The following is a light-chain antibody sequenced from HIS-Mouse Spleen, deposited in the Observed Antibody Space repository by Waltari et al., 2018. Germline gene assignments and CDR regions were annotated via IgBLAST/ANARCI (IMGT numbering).Light chain of an antibody. CDR2: KGS. V-gene: IGLV2-23*01. CDR1: SSVVGSYNL. Sequence: QSALTQPASVSGSPGQSTTIPCTGTSSVVGSYNLVSWYQQHPGKAPKLMIYKGSKRPSGVSNRFSGSKSGNTASLTISGLQAEDEADYYCCSYAGSSTWVFGGGTKLTVL. J-gene: IGLJ3*02. CDR3: CSYAGSSTWV.